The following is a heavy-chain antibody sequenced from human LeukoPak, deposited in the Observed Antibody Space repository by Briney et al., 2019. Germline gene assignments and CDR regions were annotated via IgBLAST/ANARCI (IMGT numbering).Heavy chain of an antibody. D-gene: IGHD2-15*01. V-gene: IGHV3-48*03. CDR2: ISSSGGII. Sequence: GGSLRLSCAASGFTFSGYEMNWVRQAPGKGLEWVSYISSSGGIIYYADSVKSRFTISRDNAKNSLSLQMNSLRAEDTAVYYCARGYLGPWDYWGQGTLVTVSS. CDR1: GFTFSGYE. CDR3: ARGYLGPWDY. J-gene: IGHJ4*02.